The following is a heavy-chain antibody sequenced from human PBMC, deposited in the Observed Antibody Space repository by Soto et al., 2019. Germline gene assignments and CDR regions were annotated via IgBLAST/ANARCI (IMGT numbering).Heavy chain of an antibody. CDR2: IYPGDSDT. J-gene: IGHJ6*02. CDR1: GYSFTSYW. D-gene: IGHD5-18*01. Sequence: VQSLKISCKGSGYSFTSYWIGWVRQMPGKGLEWMGIIYPGDSDTRYSPSFQGQVTISADKSISTAYLQWSSLKASDTAMYYCARHQAIGYSLTCYSYGMDVWVQGPMVTVSS. CDR3: ARHQAIGYSLTCYSYGMDV. V-gene: IGHV5-51*01.